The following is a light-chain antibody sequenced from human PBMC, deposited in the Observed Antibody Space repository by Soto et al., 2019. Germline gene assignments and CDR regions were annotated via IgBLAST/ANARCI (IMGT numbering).Light chain of an antibody. CDR3: QQYDNKPPIT. Sequence: EIVMTQSPATLSVSPGERATLSCRASQSVSTNLAWYQQKPGQAPRLLIYATSTRATGIPDRFTGSGSGTKFPLTISSLQSEDFAVYHCQQYDNKPPITFGQGTRLEIK. J-gene: IGKJ5*01. V-gene: IGKV3-15*01. CDR2: ATS. CDR1: QSVSTN.